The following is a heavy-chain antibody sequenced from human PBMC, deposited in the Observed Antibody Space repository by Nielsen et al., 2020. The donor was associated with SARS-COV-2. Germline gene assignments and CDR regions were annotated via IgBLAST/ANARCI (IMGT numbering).Heavy chain of an antibody. J-gene: IGHJ4*02. CDR3: AKDRYYGSGSYSPGNYFDY. D-gene: IGHD3-10*01. Sequence: WIRQPPGKGLEWVAVISDDGINKYYADSVQGRFTISRDNSKNTLYLQMNSLRAEDTAVYYCAKDRYYGSGSYSPGNYFDYWGQGTLVTVSS. CDR2: ISDDGINK. V-gene: IGHV3-30*18.